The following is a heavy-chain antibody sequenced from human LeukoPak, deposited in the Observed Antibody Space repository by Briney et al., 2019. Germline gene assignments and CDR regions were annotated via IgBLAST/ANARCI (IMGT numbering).Heavy chain of an antibody. CDR1: GFTFSSYS. D-gene: IGHD5-12*01. J-gene: IGHJ4*02. CDR3: AREEVATIIDY. CDR2: ISSSSSTI. Sequence: GGSLRLSCAASGFTFSSYSMNWVRQAPGKGLEWVSYISSSSSTIYHADSVKGRFTISRDNAKNSLYLQMNSLRAEDTAVYYCAREEVATIIDYWGQGTLVTVSS. V-gene: IGHV3-48*01.